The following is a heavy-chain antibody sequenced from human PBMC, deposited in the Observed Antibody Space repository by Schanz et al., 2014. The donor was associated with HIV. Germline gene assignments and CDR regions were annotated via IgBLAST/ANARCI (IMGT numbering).Heavy chain of an antibody. CDR2: ISSSSSVR. Sequence: VQLVESGGGVVQPGRSLRLSCAASGFSFSMYSMNWVRQAPGKGLEGVSKISSSSSVRHYADSVKGRFTVSRDNAKNSLSLQMNSLRAEDTAVYYCARSPSYGMDVWGQGTTVTVS. CDR1: GFSFSMYS. J-gene: IGHJ6*02. CDR3: ARSPSYGMDV. V-gene: IGHV3-48*01.